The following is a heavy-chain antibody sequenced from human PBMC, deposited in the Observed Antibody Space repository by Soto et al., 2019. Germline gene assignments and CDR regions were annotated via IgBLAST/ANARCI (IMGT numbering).Heavy chain of an antibody. V-gene: IGHV3-72*01. CDR2: TRNKANSYTT. CDR1: GFTFSDHY. D-gene: IGHD3-16*01. J-gene: IGHJ6*02. Sequence: PWGSLRLSCAASGFTFSDHYMDWVRQAPGEGLEWVGRTRNKANSYTTEYAASVKGRFTISRDDSKNSLYLQMNSLKTEDTAVYYCARGFMITFGGVMVYYYGMDVWGQGTTVTVSS. CDR3: ARGFMITFGGVMVYYYGMDV.